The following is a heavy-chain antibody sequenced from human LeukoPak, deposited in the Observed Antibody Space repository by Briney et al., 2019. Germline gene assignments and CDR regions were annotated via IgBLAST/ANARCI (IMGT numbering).Heavy chain of an antibody. D-gene: IGHD2-2*01. CDR3: ARGTKDLVGITWYYYMDV. CDR1: GGSFSGYY. Sequence: PSETLSLTCAVYGGSFSGYYWSWIRQPPGKGLEWIGEINHGESTNYNPSLKSRVIISVDKSKNQFSLKLGSVTAADTAVYYCARGTKDLVGITWYYYMDVWGKGTTVTVSS. J-gene: IGHJ6*03. V-gene: IGHV4-34*01. CDR2: INHGEST.